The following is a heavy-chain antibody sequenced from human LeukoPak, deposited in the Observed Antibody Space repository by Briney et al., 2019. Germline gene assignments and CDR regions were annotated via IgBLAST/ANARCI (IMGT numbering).Heavy chain of an antibody. CDR1: GFTFSSYA. D-gene: IGHD3-22*01. CDR3: AKGYDSSGYYWFLFDY. V-gene: IGHV3-23*01. CDR2: ISGSGGST. Sequence: PGGSLRLSCAASGFTFSSYAMSWVRQAPGKGLEWVSAISGSGGSTYYADSVKGRFTISRDNSKNTLYLQMNSLRAEDTAVYYCAKGYDSSGYYWFLFDYWGQGTLVTVSS. J-gene: IGHJ4*02.